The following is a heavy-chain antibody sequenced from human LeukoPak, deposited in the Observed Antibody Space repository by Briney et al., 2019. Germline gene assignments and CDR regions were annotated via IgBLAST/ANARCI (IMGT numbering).Heavy chain of an antibody. CDR2: IKEDGSEK. D-gene: IGHD1-26*01. CDR3: ARARGSYGYYFDN. CDR1: GFTFRGFW. V-gene: IGHV3-7*01. J-gene: IGHJ4*02. Sequence: GGSLRLSCAVSGFTFRGFWMSWVRQAPGKGLEWVANIKEDGSEKYYVDSVKGRFTISRDNAKNSQHLQMSSLRAEDTAVYYCARARGSYGYYFDNWGQGTLVAVSS.